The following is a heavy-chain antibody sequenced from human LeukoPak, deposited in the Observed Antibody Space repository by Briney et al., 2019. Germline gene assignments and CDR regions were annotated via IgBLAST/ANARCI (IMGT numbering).Heavy chain of an antibody. CDR1: GYTFTSYY. CDR3: ARDRYYYDSSGYANGAFDI. J-gene: IGHJ3*02. CDR2: INPSGGST. D-gene: IGHD3-22*01. Sequence: ASVKVSCKASGYTFTSYYMHWVRQAPGQGLEWMGIINPSGGSTSYAQKFQGRVTMTRDTSTSTVYMELSSLRSEDTAVYYCARDRYYYDSSGYANGAFDIWGQGTMVTVSS. V-gene: IGHV1-46*01.